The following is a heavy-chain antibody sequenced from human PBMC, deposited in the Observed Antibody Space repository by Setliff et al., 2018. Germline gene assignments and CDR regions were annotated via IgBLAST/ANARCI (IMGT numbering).Heavy chain of an antibody. CDR2: IYTSGST. CDR3: ARTRGSSGCRCVLGHGDSALELLCVDCFTIFRIKTSHPLKPFSRSLSHPVHGYF. Sequence: PSETLSLTCTVSGGSISSGIYYWSWIRQPAGKGLEWIGRIYTSGSTNYNPSLKSRVTISVDTSKNQFSLTLSSVTAADTAVYYCARTRGSSGCRCVLGHGDSALELLCVDCFTIFRIKTSHPLKPFSRSLSHPVHGYF. CDR1: GGSISSGIYY. D-gene: IGHD6-19*01. V-gene: IGHV4-61*02. J-gene: IGHJ1*01.